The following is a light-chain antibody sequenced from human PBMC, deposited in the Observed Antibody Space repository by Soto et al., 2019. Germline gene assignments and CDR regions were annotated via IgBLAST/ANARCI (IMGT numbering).Light chain of an antibody. CDR1: QSVSSSY. CDR2: GAS. CDR3: QQYGSSRWT. Sequence: EIVLTQAPGTLSLSPGERATLSCRASQSVSSSYLAWYQQKPGQAPRLLIYGASSRATGITNRFSGSGSGTDFTLTISRLEPADFAVYYCQQYGSSRWTFGHGTKVDIK. V-gene: IGKV3-20*01. J-gene: IGKJ1*01.